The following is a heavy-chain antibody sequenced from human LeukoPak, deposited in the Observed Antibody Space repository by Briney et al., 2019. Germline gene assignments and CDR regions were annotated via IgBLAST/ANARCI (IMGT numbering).Heavy chain of an antibody. CDR3: ASLRAAAGKFDY. V-gene: IGHV4-59*08. Sequence: TSETLSLTCAVYGGSFSGYYWSWIRQPPGKGLEWIGYIYYSGSTNYNPSLKSRVTISVDTSKNQFSLKLSSVTAADTAVYYCASLRAAAGKFDYWGQGTLVTVSS. D-gene: IGHD6-13*01. CDR2: IYYSGST. J-gene: IGHJ4*02. CDR1: GGSFSGYY.